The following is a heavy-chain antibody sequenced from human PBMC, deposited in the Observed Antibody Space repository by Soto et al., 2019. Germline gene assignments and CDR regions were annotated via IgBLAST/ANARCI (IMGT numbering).Heavy chain of an antibody. CDR2: LSSDGFGA. V-gene: IGHV3-74*03. CDR3: ARDLGGPDY. CDR1: DFSLSPYW. J-gene: IGHJ4*02. D-gene: IGHD3-16*01. Sequence: GGSLRLSCAASDFSLSPYWMHWVRQVPGRGLEWVARLSSDGFGAAYADSVKGRFFISRDIARNTLSLQMNSLRADDTAVYYCARDLGGPDYWGRGTSVTVSS.